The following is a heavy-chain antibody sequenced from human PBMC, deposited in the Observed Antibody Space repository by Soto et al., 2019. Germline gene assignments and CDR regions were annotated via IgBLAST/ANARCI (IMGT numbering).Heavy chain of an antibody. V-gene: IGHV1-3*01. CDR3: ARAYDILPGLLFGY. CDR1: GYTSTSYA. D-gene: IGHD3-9*01. J-gene: IGHJ4*02. Sequence: GASVKVSCKASGYTSTSYAMHWVRQAPGQRLEWMGWINAGNGNTKYSQKFQGRVTITRDTSASTAHMELSSLRSEATAVYYCARAYDILPGLLFGYSGQGTLVTLS. CDR2: INAGNGNT.